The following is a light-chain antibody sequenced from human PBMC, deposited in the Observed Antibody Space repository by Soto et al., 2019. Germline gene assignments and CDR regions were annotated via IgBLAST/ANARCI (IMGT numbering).Light chain of an antibody. CDR3: QQYSIWRT. V-gene: IGKV3-15*01. CDR1: ESVSNS. J-gene: IGKJ1*01. CDR2: GAS. Sequence: EIVMTQSPATLALSPAERATLCFRASESVSNSLAWYQQKAGQAPRLLIYGASTRSTGIPARFSGSGSGTEFTLTISSLQSEDFAVYYCQQYSIWRTFGQGTKVDIK.